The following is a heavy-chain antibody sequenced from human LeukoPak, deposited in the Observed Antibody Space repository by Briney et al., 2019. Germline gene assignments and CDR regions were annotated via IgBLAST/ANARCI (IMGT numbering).Heavy chain of an antibody. D-gene: IGHD3-10*01. CDR2: IYYSGST. Sequence: PSETLSLTCTVSGGSISSSTYYWGWIRQPPGKGLEWIGSIYYSGSTYYNPSLKSRVTISVDTSKNHFSLKLNSATAADTAVYYCAKQKSGSGSYFDHWGRGTLVTVSS. CDR3: AKQKSGSGSYFDH. V-gene: IGHV4-39*01. CDR1: GGSISSSTYY. J-gene: IGHJ4*02.